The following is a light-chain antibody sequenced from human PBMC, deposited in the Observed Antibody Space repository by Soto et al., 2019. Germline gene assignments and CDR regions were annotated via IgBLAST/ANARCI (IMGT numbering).Light chain of an antibody. Sequence: DIQMTQSPSSLCAFVGERVTITCRASQSISSYLNWYQQRPGKAPKLLIYAASSLQSGVPSRFSGSGSGTDFTLTISSLQPEDFATYYCQQSYSIPWTFGQGTNVEI. CDR1: QSISSY. J-gene: IGKJ1*01. CDR3: QQSYSIPWT. CDR2: AAS. V-gene: IGKV1-39*01.